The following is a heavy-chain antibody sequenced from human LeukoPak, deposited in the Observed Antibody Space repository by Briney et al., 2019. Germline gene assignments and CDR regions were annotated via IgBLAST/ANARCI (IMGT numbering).Heavy chain of an antibody. CDR2: INPNSGGT. CDR1: GYTFTGYY. J-gene: IGHJ4*02. V-gene: IGHV1-2*06. D-gene: IGHD1-26*01. CDR3: ARGPWSGSYMVY. Sequence: ASVKVSCKASGYTFTGYYMHWVRQAPGQGLEWMGRINPNSGGTNYAQKFQGRVTMTRDTSISTAYMELSRLRSDDTAVHYCARGPWSGSYMVYWGQGTLVTVSS.